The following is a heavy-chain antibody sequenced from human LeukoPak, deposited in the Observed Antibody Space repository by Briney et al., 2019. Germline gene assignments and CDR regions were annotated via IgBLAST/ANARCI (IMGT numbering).Heavy chain of an antibody. J-gene: IGHJ6*01. Sequence: ASVKVSFKASEYTFTTYDINWVRQAPGQGLEYIGCINPKSGNTGYAQKFQGRVTMTRTTSISTAYMELSSLRSEDTAVYYCARRNSAQRAPRTMDVWGQGTTVTVSS. CDR1: EYTFTTYD. D-gene: IGHD6-25*01. CDR3: ARRNSAQRAPRTMDV. V-gene: IGHV1-8*01. CDR2: INPKSGNT.